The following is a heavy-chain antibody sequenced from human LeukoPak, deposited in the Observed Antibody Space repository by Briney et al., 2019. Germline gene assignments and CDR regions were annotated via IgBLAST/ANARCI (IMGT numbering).Heavy chain of an antibody. V-gene: IGHV3-23*01. CDR1: GFTFSSYA. J-gene: IGHJ4*02. Sequence: LGGTLRLSCAASGFTFSSYAMSWVRQVPGKGLEWVSSISGSGGRTYYANSVKGRFTISRDNSKNTLYLQMNSLRAEDTAVYYCATTVTTRVDYWGQGTLVTVSS. CDR2: ISGSGGRT. CDR3: ATTVTTRVDY. D-gene: IGHD4-17*01.